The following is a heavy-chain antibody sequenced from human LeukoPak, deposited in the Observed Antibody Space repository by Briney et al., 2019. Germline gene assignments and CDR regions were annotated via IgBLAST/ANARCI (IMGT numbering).Heavy chain of an antibody. J-gene: IGHJ4*02. Sequence: GGSLRLSCAASGFTVSSNYMSWVRQGPGKGMEWVSVIYSGGSTYYADYVKGRLNISRENSKKKQDLQMNSLRAEDTAVYYCARENYGDYSLDYWGQGTLVTVSS. CDR2: IYSGGST. D-gene: IGHD4-17*01. V-gene: IGHV3-53*01. CDR1: GFTVSSNY. CDR3: ARENYGDYSLDY.